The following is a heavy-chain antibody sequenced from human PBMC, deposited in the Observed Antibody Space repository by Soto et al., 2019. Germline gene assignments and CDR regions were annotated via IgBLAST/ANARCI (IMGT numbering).Heavy chain of an antibody. CDR1: GYTFTSYD. CDR2: MNPNSGNT. J-gene: IGHJ6*02. Sequence: ASVKVSCKASGYTFTSYDINWVRQATGQGLEWMGWMNPNSGNTGYAQKFQGGVTMTRNTSISTAYMELSSLRSEDTAVYYCARESKGIAVAIMDVWGQGTTVTVSS. V-gene: IGHV1-8*01. CDR3: ARESKGIAVAIMDV. D-gene: IGHD6-19*01.